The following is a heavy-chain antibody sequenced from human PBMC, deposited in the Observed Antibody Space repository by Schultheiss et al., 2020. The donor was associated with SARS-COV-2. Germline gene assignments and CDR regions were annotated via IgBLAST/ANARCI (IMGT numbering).Heavy chain of an antibody. Sequence: GGSLRLSCAASGFTISRTYMNWVRQAPGKGLEWVSVMNSVGETYYADSVKGRFTTSRDPSKNTLHLHMNSLRPEDTAVYYCARDPDDVYDGSDSSLWGQGTQVTVSS. V-gene: IGHV3-66*02. CDR2: MNSVGET. J-gene: IGHJ4*01. CDR1: GFTISRTY. CDR3: ARDPDDVYDGSDSSL. D-gene: IGHD3-22*01.